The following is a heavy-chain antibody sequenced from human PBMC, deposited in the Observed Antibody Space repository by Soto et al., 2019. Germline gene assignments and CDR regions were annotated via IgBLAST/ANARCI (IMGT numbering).Heavy chain of an antibody. V-gene: IGHV4-59*01. Sequence: SETLSLTCTVSGGSISSYYWSWIRQPPGKGLEWIGYIYYSGSTNYNPSLKSRVTISVDTSKNQFSLKLSSVTAAGTAVYYCARDRAYGMDVSGQGTTVTVYS. CDR3: ARDRAYGMDV. CDR1: GGSISSYY. CDR2: IYYSGST. J-gene: IGHJ6*02.